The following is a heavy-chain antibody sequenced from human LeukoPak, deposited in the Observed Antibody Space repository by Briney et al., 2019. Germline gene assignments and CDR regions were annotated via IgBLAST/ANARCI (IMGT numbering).Heavy chain of an antibody. CDR1: GFTFSSYG. V-gene: IGHV3-30*18. J-gene: IGHJ1*01. CDR2: ISYDGSNK. Sequence: GRSLRLSCAASGFTFSSYGMHWVRQAPGKGLEWVAVISYDGSNKYYTDSVKGRFTISRDNSMNTLYLQMNSLRTEDTAIYYCAKEDVVVITIRYFQHWGQGTLVTVSS. CDR3: AKEDVVVITIRYFQH. D-gene: IGHD3-22*01.